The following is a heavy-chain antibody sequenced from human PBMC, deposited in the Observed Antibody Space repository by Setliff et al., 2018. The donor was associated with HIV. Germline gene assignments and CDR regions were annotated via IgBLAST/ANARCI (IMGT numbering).Heavy chain of an antibody. J-gene: IGHJ4*02. Sequence: GGSLRLSCAASGFTFSNAWMSWVRQAPGKGLEWVGRIKTRTEGGTTDYAAPVKGRFTISRDDSKNTLYLQMNSLKTEDTAVYYCTTDMRGGAGWGQGTLVTVSS. CDR3: TTDMRGGAG. CDR2: IKTRTEGGTT. D-gene: IGHD2-2*01. CDR1: GFTFSNAW. V-gene: IGHV3-15*01.